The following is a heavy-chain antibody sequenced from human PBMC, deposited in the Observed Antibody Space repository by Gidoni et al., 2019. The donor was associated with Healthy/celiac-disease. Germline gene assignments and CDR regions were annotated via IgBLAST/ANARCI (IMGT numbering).Heavy chain of an antibody. V-gene: IGHV3-21*01. J-gene: IGHJ4*02. CDR2: ISSSSSYI. CDR3: ARDQGEWYSSSSYYFDY. Sequence: EVQLVESGGGLVKPGGSLRLSCAASGFTFSSYSMNWVRQAPGKGLEWVSSISSSSSYIYYADSVKGRFTISRDNAKNSLYLQINSLRAEDTAVYYGARDQGEWYSSSSYYFDYWGQGTLVTVSA. D-gene: IGHD6-6*01. CDR1: GFTFSSYS.